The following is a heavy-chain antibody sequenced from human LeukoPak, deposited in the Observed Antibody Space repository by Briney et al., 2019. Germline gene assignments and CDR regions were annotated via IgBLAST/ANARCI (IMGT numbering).Heavy chain of an antibody. CDR3: ARLSGSYFYFDY. CDR1: GGSISSGGYY. J-gene: IGHJ4*02. CDR2: IYHSGST. D-gene: IGHD1-26*01. Sequence: SETLSLTCTVSGGSISSGGYYWSWIRQPPGKGLEWIGYIYHSGSTNYNPSLKSRVTISVDTSKNQFSLKLSSVTAADTAVYYCARLSGSYFYFDYWGQGTLVTVSS. V-gene: IGHV4-61*08.